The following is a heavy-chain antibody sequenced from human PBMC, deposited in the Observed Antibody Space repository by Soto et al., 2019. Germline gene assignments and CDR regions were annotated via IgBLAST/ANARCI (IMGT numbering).Heavy chain of an antibody. Sequence: SETLSLTCAVSGGSINSNNWWSWVRQPPGKGLEWIGEVYHTGSTNYNPSLKSRVTMLVDKSENQFSLKLKSLTAADTAVYYCARGGEYDFWSGYSSYNWFDPWGQGTLLTVSS. CDR1: GGSINSNNW. D-gene: IGHD3-3*01. V-gene: IGHV4-4*02. J-gene: IGHJ5*02. CDR2: VYHTGST. CDR3: ARGGEYDFWSGYSSYNWFDP.